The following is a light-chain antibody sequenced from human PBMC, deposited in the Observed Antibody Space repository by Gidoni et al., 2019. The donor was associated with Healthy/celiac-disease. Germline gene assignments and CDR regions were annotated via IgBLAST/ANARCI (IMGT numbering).Light chain of an antibody. CDR2: DAS. V-gene: IGKV3-11*01. CDR1: QSVSSY. CDR3: QQLSNWPLT. Sequence: EIVLTQSPAPLSLSPGERATLSCRASQSVSSYLAWYQQKPGQAPRLLIYDASNRATGIPARFSGSGSGTDFTLTISSLEPEDFAVYYCQQLSNWPLTFGGGTKVEIK. J-gene: IGKJ4*01.